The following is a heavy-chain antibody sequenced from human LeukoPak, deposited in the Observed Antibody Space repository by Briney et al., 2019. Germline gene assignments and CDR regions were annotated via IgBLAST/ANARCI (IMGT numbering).Heavy chain of an antibody. J-gene: IGHJ4*02. CDR1: GGSVSSGSYY. Sequence: PSETLSLTCTVSGGSVSSGSYYWSWIRQPPGKGLEWIGYIYYSGSTNYNPSLKSRVTISVDTSKNQFSLKLSSVTAADTAVYYCARDRALEMATMPHGYWGQGTLVTVSS. V-gene: IGHV4-61*01. CDR3: ARDRALEMATMPHGY. CDR2: IYYSGST. D-gene: IGHD5-24*01.